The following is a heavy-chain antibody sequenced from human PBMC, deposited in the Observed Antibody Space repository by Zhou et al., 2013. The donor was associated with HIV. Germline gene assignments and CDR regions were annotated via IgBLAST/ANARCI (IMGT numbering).Heavy chain of an antibody. D-gene: IGHD4-17*01. CDR2: IIPILGIA. J-gene: IGHJ3*02. Sequence: QVQLVQSGAEVKKPGSSVKVSCKASGGTFSSYAISWVRQAPGQGLEWMGRIIPILGIANYAQKFQGRVTITADKSTSTAYMELSSLRSEDTAVYYCATDGDHAFDIWGQRGQWSPSLQ. V-gene: IGHV1-69*04. CDR3: ATDGDHAFDI. CDR1: GGTFSSYA.